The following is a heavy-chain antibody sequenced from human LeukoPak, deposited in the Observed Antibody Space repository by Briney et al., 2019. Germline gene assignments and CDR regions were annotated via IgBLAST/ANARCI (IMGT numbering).Heavy chain of an antibody. Sequence: KVSCKASGGTFSSYAISWVRQAPGQGLEWMGGIIPIFGTANYAQKFQGRVTITADESTSTAYMELSSLRSEDTAVYYCARSYYYDSSGYYSPLDYWGQGTLVTVSS. J-gene: IGHJ4*02. V-gene: IGHV1-69*01. CDR1: GGTFSSYA. CDR2: IIPIFGTA. CDR3: ARSYYYDSSGYYSPLDY. D-gene: IGHD3-22*01.